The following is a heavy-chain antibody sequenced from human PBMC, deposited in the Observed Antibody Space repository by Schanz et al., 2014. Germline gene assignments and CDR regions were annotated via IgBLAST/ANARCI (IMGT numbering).Heavy chain of an antibody. J-gene: IGHJ4*02. V-gene: IGHV3-23*01. D-gene: IGHD6-13*01. CDR2: INTGVNT. CDR3: ARGLIAAAGGAFDY. Sequence: EVQLLESGGGLVQPGGSLRLSCSASTFTFDHYAMNWVRQAPGKGLEWVSAINTGVNTYYADSVRGRFTMSRDNSKNTLYLQMNSLRAGDAAVYYCARGLIAAAGGAFDYWGQGTLVAVSA. CDR1: TFTFDHYA.